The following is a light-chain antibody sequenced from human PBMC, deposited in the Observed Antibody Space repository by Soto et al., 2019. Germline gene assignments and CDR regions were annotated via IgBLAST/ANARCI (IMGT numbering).Light chain of an antibody. J-gene: IGKJ1*01. CDR2: KAS. CDR3: QHYNSYSEA. CDR1: QTISSW. Sequence: DIQMTQSPSTLSGSVGDRVTITCRASQTISSWLAWYQQKPGKAPKLLIYKASTLKSGVPSRFSGSGSGTEFTLTISSLQXDDXATYYCQHYNSYSEAFGQGTKVELK. V-gene: IGKV1-5*03.